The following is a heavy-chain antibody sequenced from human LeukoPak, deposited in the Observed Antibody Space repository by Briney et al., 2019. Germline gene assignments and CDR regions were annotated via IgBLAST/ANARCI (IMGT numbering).Heavy chain of an antibody. D-gene: IGHD2-2*01. Sequence: GGSLRLSCAASGFTFSSYAMSWVRQAPGKGLEWVSAISGSGGSTYYADPVKGRFSISRDNSKNTLYLQMNSLRAEDTAVYYCAKVLYCSSASCYEGFDYWGQGTLVTVSS. CDR3: AKVLYCSSASCYEGFDY. J-gene: IGHJ4*02. V-gene: IGHV3-23*01. CDR2: ISGSGGST. CDR1: GFTFSSYA.